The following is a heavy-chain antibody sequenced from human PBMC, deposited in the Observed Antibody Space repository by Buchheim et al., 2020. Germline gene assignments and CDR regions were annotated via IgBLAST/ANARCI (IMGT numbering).Heavy chain of an antibody. V-gene: IGHV3-48*01. CDR1: GFTFSSYS. D-gene: IGHD2-8*01. J-gene: IGHJ4*02. CDR3: VRDCTNGVCLDY. Sequence: EVQLVESGGGLVQPGGSLRLSCAASGFTFSSYSMNWVRQAPGKGLEWVSYISSSSTIYYADSVKGRFTISRDNAKNSLYLQMNSLRAEDTAVYYCVRDCTNGVCLDYWGQGTL. CDR2: ISSSSTI.